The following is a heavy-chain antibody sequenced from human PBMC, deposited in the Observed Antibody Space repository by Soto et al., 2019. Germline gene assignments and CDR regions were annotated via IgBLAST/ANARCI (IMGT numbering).Heavy chain of an antibody. Sequence: QVQLVESGGGVVQPGRSLRLSCAASGFTFSSYGMHWVRQAPGKGLEWVAVIWYDGSNKYYADSVKGRFTISRDNSKNTLYLQMNSLRAEDTAVYYCARVGDDYGDLYGMDVWGQGITVTVSS. CDR2: IWYDGSNK. V-gene: IGHV3-33*01. J-gene: IGHJ6*02. CDR3: ARVGDDYGDLYGMDV. D-gene: IGHD4-17*01. CDR1: GFTFSSYG.